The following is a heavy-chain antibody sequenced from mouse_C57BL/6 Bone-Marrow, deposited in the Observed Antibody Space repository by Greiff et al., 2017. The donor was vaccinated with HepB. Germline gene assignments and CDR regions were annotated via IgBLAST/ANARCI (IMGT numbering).Heavy chain of an antibody. Sequence: VQLKQSGAELARPGASVKLSCKASGYTFTSYGISWVKQRTGQGLEWIGEIYPRSGNTYYNEKFKGKATLTADKSSSTAYMELRSLTSEDSAVYFCARAPDGYYAWFAYWGQGTLVTVSA. J-gene: IGHJ3*01. CDR2: IYPRSGNT. CDR1: GYTFTSYG. V-gene: IGHV1-81*01. D-gene: IGHD2-3*01. CDR3: ARAPDGYYAWFAY.